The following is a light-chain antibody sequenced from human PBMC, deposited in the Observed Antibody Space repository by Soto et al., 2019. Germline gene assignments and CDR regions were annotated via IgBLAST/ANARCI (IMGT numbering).Light chain of an antibody. CDR2: GVS. CDR3: QLYNNWRHS. J-gene: IGKJ2*03. Sequence: DLVITPSPDSLAVSMGARATINCKSSQSVLYSSNNKNYLAWFQQKPGQAPSLLIYGVSTRATGVPVRFSGSGSGTEFTLTVNSLQSEDFAVYYCQLYNNWRHSLGEGTKVDIK. CDR1: QSVLYSSNNKNY. V-gene: IGKV4-1*01.